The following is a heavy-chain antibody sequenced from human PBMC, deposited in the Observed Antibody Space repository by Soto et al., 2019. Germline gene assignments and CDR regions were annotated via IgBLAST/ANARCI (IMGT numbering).Heavy chain of an antibody. CDR3: ARHMSGDYPNANGFEP. Sequence: QVQLQESGPGLVRPSQTLSLTCTVSNGSIDNTVFFWNWIRQHPGRGLEWIGYISYSGKTFYNPSLQSRVSMSLDTSTNQFSLQSTSVTAADTAVYFCARHMSGDYPNANGFEPWGQGTLVTVSS. V-gene: IGHV4-31*03. CDR1: NGSIDNTVFF. J-gene: IGHJ5*02. CDR2: ISYSGKT. D-gene: IGHD4-17*01.